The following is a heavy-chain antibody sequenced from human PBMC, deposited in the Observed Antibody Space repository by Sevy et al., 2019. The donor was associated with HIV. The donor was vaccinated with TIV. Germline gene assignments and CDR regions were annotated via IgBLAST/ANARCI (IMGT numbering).Heavy chain of an antibody. Sequence: GSLRLSCAASGFTLSSYGMHWVRQAPGKGLEWVAVIRYDGSNKYYADSVKGRFTISGDNSKNTLFLQMNSLRAEDTAVYYCARDRLGITSSAEWGGGMDVWGQGTTVTVSS. CDR3: ARDRLGITSSAEWGGGMDV. CDR2: IRYDGSNK. CDR1: GFTLSSYG. J-gene: IGHJ6*02. V-gene: IGHV3-33*01. D-gene: IGHD3-3*01.